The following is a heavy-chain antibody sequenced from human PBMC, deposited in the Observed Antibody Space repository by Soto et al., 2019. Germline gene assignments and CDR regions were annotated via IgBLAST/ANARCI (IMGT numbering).Heavy chain of an antibody. CDR2: IYSNGKA. J-gene: IGHJ3*02. D-gene: IGHD2-2*01. V-gene: IGHV4-4*07. CDR3: ARESTYQLSGDDTLDI. CDR1: GGSLSNYN. Sequence: QVQLQESGPGLVRPSETLSLTCTVSGGSLSNYNWNWVRQSAGKGLEWIGRIYSNGKAYYNPSLKSRVTMSLDTLNSQVSLRLRSVTAADTAKYYCARESTYQLSGDDTLDIWGLGTMVTVSP.